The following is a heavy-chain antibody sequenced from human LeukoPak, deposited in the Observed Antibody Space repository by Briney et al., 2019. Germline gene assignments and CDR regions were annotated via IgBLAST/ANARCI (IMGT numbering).Heavy chain of an antibody. CDR3: TRDRGIEYTSSRGIY. V-gene: IGHV3-48*03. CDR1: GFTFSSYE. CDR2: ISSSGSTI. J-gene: IGHJ4*02. Sequence: GGSLRLSCAASGFTFSSYEMNWVRQAPGKGLEWVSYISSSGSTIYYADSVKGRFTISRDNAKNSLYLQMNSLRAEDTAVYYCTRDRGIEYTSSRGIYWGQGTLVTVSS. D-gene: IGHD2-2*01.